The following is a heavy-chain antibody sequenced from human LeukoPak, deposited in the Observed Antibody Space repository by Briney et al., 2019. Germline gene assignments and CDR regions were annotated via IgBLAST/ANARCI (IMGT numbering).Heavy chain of an antibody. V-gene: IGHV3-66*02. CDR3: ARAKARSYYDFWSGYRHDAFDI. CDR2: IYSGGST. CDR1: GFTVSSNY. J-gene: IGHJ3*02. D-gene: IGHD3-3*01. Sequence: QSGGSLRLSCAASGFTVSSNYMSWVRQAPGKGLEWVSVIYSGGSTYYADSVKGRFTISRDNSKNTLYLQINSLRAEDTAVYYCARAKARSYYDFWSGYRHDAFDIWGQGTMVTVSS.